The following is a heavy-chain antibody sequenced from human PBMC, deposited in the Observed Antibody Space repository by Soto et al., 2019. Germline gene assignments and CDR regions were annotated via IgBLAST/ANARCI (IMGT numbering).Heavy chain of an antibody. CDR1: GYTFTSYG. CDR2: ISAYNGNT. Sequence: QVQLVQSGAEVKKPGASVKDSCKASGYTFTSYGISWVRQAPGQGLEWMGWISAYNGNTNYAQKLQGRVTMTTDTTPSPAYMELRSLRSDDTAVDYCARYSSCWSDPPPRSNWFDPWGQGTLVTVSS. CDR3: ARYSSCWSDPPPRSNWFDP. J-gene: IGHJ5*02. V-gene: IGHV1-18*01. D-gene: IGHD6-13*01.